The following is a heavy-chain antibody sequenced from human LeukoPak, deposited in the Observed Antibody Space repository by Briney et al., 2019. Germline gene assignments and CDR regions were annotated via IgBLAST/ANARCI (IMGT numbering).Heavy chain of an antibody. CDR1: GFTFNSYS. V-gene: IGHV3-21*04. Sequence: GGSLRLSCAASGFTFNSYSMNWVRQAPGKGLEWVSSISSSTSYIYYADSVKGRFTISRDNSKNTLYLQLNSLRAEDTAVYYCAKLDGSGSYYYFDYWGQGTLVTVSS. J-gene: IGHJ4*02. CDR3: AKLDGSGSYYYFDY. CDR2: ISSSTSYI. D-gene: IGHD3-10*01.